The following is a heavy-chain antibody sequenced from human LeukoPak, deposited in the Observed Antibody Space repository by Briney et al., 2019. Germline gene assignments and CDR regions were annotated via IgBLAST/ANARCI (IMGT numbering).Heavy chain of an antibody. D-gene: IGHD3-22*01. V-gene: IGHV4-59*01. CDR1: GGSISNYY. Sequence: SETLSLTCTVSGGSISNYYWSWIRQPPGKGLEWIAYVTYSGSTNYNPSLKSRVTISVDTSKNQFSLKLSSVTAADTAVYYCARTSPVYDSSGYPEDYWGQGTLVTVSS. CDR2: VTYSGST. J-gene: IGHJ4*02. CDR3: ARTSPVYDSSGYPEDY.